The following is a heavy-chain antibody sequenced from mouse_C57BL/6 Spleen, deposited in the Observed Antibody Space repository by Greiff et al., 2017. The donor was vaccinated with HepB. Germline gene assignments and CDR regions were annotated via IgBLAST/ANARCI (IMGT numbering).Heavy chain of an antibody. Sequence: EVMLVESGPGLAKPSQTLSLTCSVTGYSITSDYWNWIRKFPGNKLEYMGYISYSGSTYYNPSLKSRISITRDTSKTQYYLQLNSVTTEDTATYYCARSSDGYYAWFAYWGQGTLVTVSA. J-gene: IGHJ3*01. CDR1: GYSITSDY. CDR2: ISYSGST. CDR3: ARSSDGYYAWFAY. V-gene: IGHV3-8*01. D-gene: IGHD2-3*01.